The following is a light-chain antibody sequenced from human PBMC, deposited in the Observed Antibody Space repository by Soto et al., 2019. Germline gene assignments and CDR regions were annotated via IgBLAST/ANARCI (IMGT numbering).Light chain of an antibody. CDR2: DVS. V-gene: IGKV1-13*02. CDR3: QQFNSYPIT. J-gene: IGKJ5*01. Sequence: AIQVTQSPSSLSASVGDRVTMTCRASQDIRGALAWYQQKSGKPPNLLIYDVSTLEGGVPSRLSGSGSGTDFTLTISSLQPEDFGTYYCQQFNSYPITFGHGTRLEIK. CDR1: QDIRGA.